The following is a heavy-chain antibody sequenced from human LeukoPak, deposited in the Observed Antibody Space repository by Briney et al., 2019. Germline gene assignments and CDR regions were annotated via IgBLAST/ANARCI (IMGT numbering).Heavy chain of an antibody. Sequence: PGGPLRLSCAASGFAFTSYSMNWVRQAPGKGLEWLSSISSTSDYIYDADSVKGRFTISRDNAKNSVYLQMNGLRAEDTAVYYCARDSEEQLSLGAFDVWGQGTMVTVSS. J-gene: IGHJ3*01. CDR3: ARDSEEQLSLGAFDV. D-gene: IGHD5-18*01. CDR2: ISSTSDYI. CDR1: GFAFTSYS. V-gene: IGHV3-21*06.